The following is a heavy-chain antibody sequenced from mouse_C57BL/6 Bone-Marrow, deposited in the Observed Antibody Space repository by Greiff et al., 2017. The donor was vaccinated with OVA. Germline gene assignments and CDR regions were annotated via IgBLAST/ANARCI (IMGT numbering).Heavy chain of an antibody. Sequence: VKLMESGAELVRPGASVKLSCKASGYTFTDYYINWVKQRPGQGLEWIARIYPGSGNTYYNEKFKGKATLTAEKSSSTAYMQLSSLTSEDSAVYFCASLRWLPYFDVWGTGTTVTVSS. V-gene: IGHV1-76*01. J-gene: IGHJ1*03. CDR3: ASLRWLPYFDV. CDR1: GYTFTDYY. D-gene: IGHD2-3*01. CDR2: IYPGSGNT.